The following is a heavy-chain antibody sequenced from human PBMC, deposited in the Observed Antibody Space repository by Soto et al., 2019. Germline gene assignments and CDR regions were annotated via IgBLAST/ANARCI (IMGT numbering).Heavy chain of an antibody. CDR2: INPNSGGT. D-gene: IGHD3-3*01. V-gene: IGHV1-2*04. Sequence: ASVKVSCKASGYTFTGYYMHWVRQAPGQGLEWMGWINPNSGGTNYAQKFQGWVTMTRDTSISTAYMELSRLRSDDTAVYYCARGRFWSGYYQXFYYYYGMDVWGQGTTVTVSS. J-gene: IGHJ6*02. CDR3: ARGRFWSGYYQXFYYYYGMDV. CDR1: GYTFTGYY.